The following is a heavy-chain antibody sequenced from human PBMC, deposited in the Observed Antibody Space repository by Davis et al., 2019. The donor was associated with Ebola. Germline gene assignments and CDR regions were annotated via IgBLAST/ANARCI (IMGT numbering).Heavy chain of an antibody. V-gene: IGHV3-43*01. D-gene: IGHD5-12*01. CDR2: ISRGGFNT. J-gene: IGHJ5*02. Sequence: GGSLSLSCAASGFTFGAYTLHWVRHAPGTGLEWVSLISRGGFNTYYADSVKGRFTISRDTSKNSLYLQMNNLRSDDSAVYYCARGDSGDTPNWFDPWGQGTLVTVSS. CDR3: ARGDSGDTPNWFDP. CDR1: GFTFGAYT.